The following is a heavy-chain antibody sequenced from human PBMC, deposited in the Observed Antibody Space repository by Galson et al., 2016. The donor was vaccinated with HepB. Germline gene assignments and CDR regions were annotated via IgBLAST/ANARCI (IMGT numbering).Heavy chain of an antibody. Sequence: SLRLSCAASGFTFSSYAMHWVRQAPGKGLEWVAVISYDESNDYYADSVKGRFTISRDNSKNTLYLQMNSLRAEDTAVYYCARDHGVLRFLGWLLCPDYWGPGTLVTVSS. V-gene: IGHV3-30*04. CDR3: ARDHGVLRFLGWLLCPDY. J-gene: IGHJ4*02. D-gene: IGHD3-3*01. CDR1: GFTFSSYA. CDR2: ISYDESND.